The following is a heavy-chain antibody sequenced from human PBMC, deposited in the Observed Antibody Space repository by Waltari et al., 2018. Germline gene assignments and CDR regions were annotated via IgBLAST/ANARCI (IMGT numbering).Heavy chain of an antibody. D-gene: IGHD6-6*01. CDR2: INAGNGNT. Sequence: QVQLVQSGAEVKKPGASVKVSCKAFGYTFTSYAMHWVRQAPGQRLEWMGWINAGNGNTKYSQKFQGRVTITSDTSASTAYMELSSLRSEDTAVYYCAREYSSSRALREYYFDYWGQGTLVTVSS. CDR3: AREYSSSRALREYYFDY. J-gene: IGHJ4*02. CDR1: GYTFTSYA. V-gene: IGHV1-3*01.